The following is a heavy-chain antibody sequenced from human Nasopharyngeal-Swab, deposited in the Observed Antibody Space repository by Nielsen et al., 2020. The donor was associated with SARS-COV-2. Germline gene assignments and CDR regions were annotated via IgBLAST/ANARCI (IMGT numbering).Heavy chain of an antibody. CDR3: AKGGYCSSTSCYIDY. Sequence: GGSLRLSCAASGFTFSSYAMSWVRQAPGKGLEWVSAISGSGGSTYYADSVKGRFTISRDNSKHTLYLQMNSLRAEDTAVYYCAKGGYCSSTSCYIDYWGQGTLVTVSS. CDR2: ISGSGGST. V-gene: IGHV3-23*01. J-gene: IGHJ4*02. CDR1: GFTFSSYA. D-gene: IGHD2-2*02.